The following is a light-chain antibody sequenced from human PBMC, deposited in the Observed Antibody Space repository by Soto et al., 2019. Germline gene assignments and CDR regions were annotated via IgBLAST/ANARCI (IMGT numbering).Light chain of an antibody. CDR1: NSNIGAGYD. V-gene: IGLV1-40*01. CDR2: GNS. Sequence: QSVLTHPPSVSGAPGQRVTISCTGSNSNIGAGYDVHWYQQLPGTAPKLLIYGNSNRPSGVPDRFSASKSGTSASLAITGLQAEDEADYYCQSYDSSLSGWVFGGGTKLTVL. J-gene: IGLJ3*02. CDR3: QSYDSSLSGWV.